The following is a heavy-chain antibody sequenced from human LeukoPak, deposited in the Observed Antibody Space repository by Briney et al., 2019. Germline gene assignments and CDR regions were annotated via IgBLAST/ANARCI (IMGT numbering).Heavy chain of an antibody. CDR1: GGSISSSSYY. Sequence: SETLSLTCTVSGGSISSSSYYWGWIRQPPGTGLEWIGSIYYSGSTYYNPSLKSRVTISVDTSKNQFSLKLSSVTAADTAVYYCARQASGAGLDAFDIWGQGTMVTVSS. CDR2: IYYSGST. D-gene: IGHD3-3*01. J-gene: IGHJ3*02. V-gene: IGHV4-39*01. CDR3: ARQASGAGLDAFDI.